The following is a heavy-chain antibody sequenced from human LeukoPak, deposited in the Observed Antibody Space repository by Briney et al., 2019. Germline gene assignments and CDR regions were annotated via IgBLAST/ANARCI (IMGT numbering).Heavy chain of an antibody. J-gene: IGHJ3*02. CDR1: GFTFSSYW. CDR2: IKQDGSEK. Sequence: GGSLRLSCAASGFTFSSYWMSWVRQAPGKGLEWVANIKQDGSEKYYVDSVKGRFTISRDNAKSSLYLQMNSLRAEDTAVYYCAREGEQWLVDAFDIWGQGTMVTVSS. V-gene: IGHV3-7*01. D-gene: IGHD6-19*01. CDR3: AREGEQWLVDAFDI.